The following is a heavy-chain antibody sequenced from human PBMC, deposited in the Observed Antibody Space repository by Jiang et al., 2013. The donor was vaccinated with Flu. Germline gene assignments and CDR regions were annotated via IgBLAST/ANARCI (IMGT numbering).Heavy chain of an antibody. V-gene: IGHV4-39*01. CDR3: ARNILRFLEWSSYFDY. Sequence: GLVKPSETLSLTCTVSGGSISSSSYYWGWIRQPPGKGLEWIGSIYYSGSTYYNPSLKSRVTISVDTSKNQFSLKLSSVTAADTAVYYCARNILRFLEWSSYFDYWGQGTLVTVSS. CDR2: IYYSGST. D-gene: IGHD3-3*01. J-gene: IGHJ4*02. CDR1: GGSISSSSYY.